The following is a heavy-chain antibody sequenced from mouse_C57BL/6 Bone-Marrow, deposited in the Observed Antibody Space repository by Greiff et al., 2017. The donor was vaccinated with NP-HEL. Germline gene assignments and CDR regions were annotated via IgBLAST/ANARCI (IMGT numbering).Heavy chain of an antibody. Sequence: EVHLVESGGGLVQPGGSLKLSCAASGFTFSDYGMAWVRQAPRKGPEWVAVISNLAYSIYYADTVTGRFTISRENAKNTLYLEMSSLRSEDTAMYYCARGSRFAYWGQGTLVTVSA. J-gene: IGHJ3*01. D-gene: IGHD1-1*01. CDR3: ARGSRFAY. CDR2: ISNLAYSI. V-gene: IGHV5-15*01. CDR1: GFTFSDYG.